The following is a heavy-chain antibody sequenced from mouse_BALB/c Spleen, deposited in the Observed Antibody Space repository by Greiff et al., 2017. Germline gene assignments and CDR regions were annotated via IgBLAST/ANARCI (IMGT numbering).Heavy chain of an antibody. D-gene: IGHD2-14*01. CDR1: GYTFTDYA. CDR2: ISTYSGNT. CDR3: AITTRYRYDGAWFAY. J-gene: IGHJ3*01. Sequence: QVQLQQSGPELVRPGVSVKISCKGSGYTFTDYAMHWVKQSHAKSLEWIGVISTYSGNTNYNQKFKGKATMTVDKSSSTAYMELARLTSEDSAIYYCAITTRYRYDGAWFAYWGQGTLVTVSA. V-gene: IGHV1-67*01.